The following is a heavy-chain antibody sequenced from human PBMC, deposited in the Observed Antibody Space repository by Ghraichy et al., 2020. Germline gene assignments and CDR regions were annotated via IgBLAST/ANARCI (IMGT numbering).Heavy chain of an antibody. Sequence: GGSLRLSCAASGFTFSDYYMSWIRQAPGKGLEWVSYISSSGSTIYYADSVKGRFTISRDNAKNSLYLQMNSLRAEDTAVYYCAREIGEDYDFWIGYYTRKYYYKYYGMDVWGQGTRVTVSS. J-gene: IGHJ6*02. CDR1: GFTFSDYY. CDR2: ISSSGSTI. V-gene: IGHV3-11*01. CDR3: AREIGEDYDFWIGYYTRKYYYKYYGMDV. D-gene: IGHD3-3*01.